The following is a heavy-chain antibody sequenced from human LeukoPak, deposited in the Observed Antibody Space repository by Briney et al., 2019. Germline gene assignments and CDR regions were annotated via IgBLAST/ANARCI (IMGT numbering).Heavy chain of an antibody. J-gene: IGHJ4*02. V-gene: IGHV1-18*01. CDR1: GYTFTTFG. D-gene: IGHD3-3*01. CDR3: ARVALFWSGYYFDY. Sequence: ASVKVSCKTSGYTFTTFGISWVRQAPGQGLEWMGWISGYNGDTNYAQKFQGRVTMTTDTSTSTSYMEMRSLGFDDTAVYYCARVALFWSGYYFDYWGQGTLVTVSS. CDR2: ISGYNGDT.